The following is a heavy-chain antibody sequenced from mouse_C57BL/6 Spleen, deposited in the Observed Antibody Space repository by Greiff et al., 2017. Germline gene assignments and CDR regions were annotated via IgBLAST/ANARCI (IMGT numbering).Heavy chain of an antibody. J-gene: IGHJ2*01. V-gene: IGHV1-69*01. Sequence: VQLQQPGAELVMPGASVKLSCKASGYTFTSYWMHWVKQRPGQGLEWIGEIDPSDSYTNYNQKFKGKSTLTVDKSSSRAYMQLSSLTSEDSAVYYCARLGFDYWGQGTTLTVSS. CDR1: GYTFTSYW. CDR3: ARLGFDY. CDR2: IDPSDSYT.